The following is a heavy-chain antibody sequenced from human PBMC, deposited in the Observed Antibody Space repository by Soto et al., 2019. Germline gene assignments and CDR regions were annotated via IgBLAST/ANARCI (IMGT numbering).Heavy chain of an antibody. J-gene: IGHJ6*02. D-gene: IGHD6-19*01. CDR1: GFSLSTSGMC. CDR3: ARVEYLAVAGTSPDQADYYYGMDV. V-gene: IGHV2-70*01. Sequence: SGPTLVNPTQTLTLTCTFSGFSLSTSGMCVSWIRQPPGKALEWLALIDWDDDKYYSTSLKTRLTISKDTSKNQVVLTMTNMDPVDTATYYCARVEYLAVAGTSPDQADYYYGMDVSGQGTTVTVSS. CDR2: IDWDDDK.